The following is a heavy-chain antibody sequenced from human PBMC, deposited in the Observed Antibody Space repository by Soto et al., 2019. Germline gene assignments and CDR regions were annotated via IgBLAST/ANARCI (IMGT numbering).Heavy chain of an antibody. J-gene: IGHJ6*03. V-gene: IGHV4-31*03. CDR3: ARGRYSSSWYRINYYMDV. Sequence: PSETLSLTCTVSGGSISSGGYYWSWIRQHPGKGLEWIGYIYYSGSTYYNPSLKSRVTISVDTSKNQFSLKLSSVTAADTAVYYCARGRYSSSWYRINYYMDVWGQGTTVTVSS. CDR1: GGSISSGGYY. D-gene: IGHD6-13*01. CDR2: IYYSGST.